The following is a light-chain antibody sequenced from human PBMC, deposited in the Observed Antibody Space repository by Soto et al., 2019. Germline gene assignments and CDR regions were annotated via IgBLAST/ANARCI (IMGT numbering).Light chain of an antibody. V-gene: IGKV1-33*01. Sequence: DIQMTQSPSSLSASVGDRVTITCQASQDIRKYLNWYQQKPGRAPKLLIYAASNLETGVPSRCSGSGYGTDFTIPISSLQPEDIATYYCQHYDNRPPFTFGPGTKVAIK. CDR2: AAS. CDR1: QDIRKY. J-gene: IGKJ3*01. CDR3: QHYDNRPPFT.